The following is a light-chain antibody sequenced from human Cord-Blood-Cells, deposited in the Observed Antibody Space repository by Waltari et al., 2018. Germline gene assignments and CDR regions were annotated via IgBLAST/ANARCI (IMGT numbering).Light chain of an antibody. Sequence: DIVMTQSPDSLAVSLGERATIKCKASQSVLYSSNNQNYLAWYQQKPGQPPKLLIYWASTRESGVPDRFSGSGSGTDFTRTISSLQAEDVAVYYCQQYYSTPLTFGGGTKVEIK. CDR1: QSVLYSSNNQNY. J-gene: IGKJ4*01. CDR2: WAS. V-gene: IGKV4-1*01. CDR3: QQYYSTPLT.